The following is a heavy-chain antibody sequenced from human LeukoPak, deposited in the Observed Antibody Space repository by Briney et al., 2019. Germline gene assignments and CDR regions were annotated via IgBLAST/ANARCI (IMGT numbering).Heavy chain of an antibody. Sequence: PGGSLRLSCAASGFTFSSYAMNWVRQAPGKGLEWVSGISGSGGSTYYADFVKGRFTISRDNSKNTLYLQMNSLRAEDTAVYYCAKPEGEVVTPYDAFDIWGQGTMVTVSS. CDR1: GFTFSSYA. CDR2: ISGSGGST. CDR3: AKPEGEVVTPYDAFDI. J-gene: IGHJ3*02. V-gene: IGHV3-23*01. D-gene: IGHD2-15*01.